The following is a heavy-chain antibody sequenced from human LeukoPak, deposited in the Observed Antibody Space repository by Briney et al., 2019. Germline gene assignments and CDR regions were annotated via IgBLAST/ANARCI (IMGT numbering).Heavy chain of an antibody. CDR2: ISSSSSYI. CDR3: ARGQLPQSHVSIDY. Sequence: GGPLRLSCAASGFTFSSYSMNWVRQAPGKGLEWVSSISSSSSYIYYADSVKGRFTISRDNAKNSLYLQMNSLRAEDTAVYYCARGQLPQSHVSIDYWGQGTLVTVSS. J-gene: IGHJ4*02. D-gene: IGHD4-11*01. CDR1: GFTFSSYS. V-gene: IGHV3-21*01.